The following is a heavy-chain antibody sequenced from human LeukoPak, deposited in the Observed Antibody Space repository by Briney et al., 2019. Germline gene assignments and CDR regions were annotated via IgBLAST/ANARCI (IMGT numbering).Heavy chain of an antibody. CDR2: ISSSSSYI. V-gene: IGHV3-21*01. CDR1: GFTFSSYS. Sequence: AGGSLRLSCAASGFTFSSYSMNWVRQAPGKGLEWVSSISSSSSYIYYADSVKGRFTISRDNAKNSLYPQMNSLRAEDTAVYYCARDPRGGGYELHFDYWGQGTLVTVSS. CDR3: ARDPRGGGYELHFDY. D-gene: IGHD5-12*01. J-gene: IGHJ4*02.